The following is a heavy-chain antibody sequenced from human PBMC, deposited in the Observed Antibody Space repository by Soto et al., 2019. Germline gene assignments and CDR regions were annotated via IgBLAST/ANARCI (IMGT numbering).Heavy chain of an antibody. CDR1: WGRCTDYC. CDR3: ARQACSSTSCYAADY. Sequence: VQPLRVSKNGAWGRCTDYCSGCVRQMTGKGLEWMGIIYPGDSDTRYSPSFQGQVTISADKSISTAYLQWSSLKASDTAMYYCARQACSSTSCYAADYWGQGTLVTVSS. V-gene: IGHV5-51*01. J-gene: IGHJ4*02. D-gene: IGHD2-2*01. CDR2: IYPGDSDT.